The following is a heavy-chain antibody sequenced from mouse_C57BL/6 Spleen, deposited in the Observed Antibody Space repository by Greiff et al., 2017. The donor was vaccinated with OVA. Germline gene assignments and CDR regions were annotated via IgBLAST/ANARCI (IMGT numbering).Heavy chain of an antibody. CDR2: INPNNGGT. V-gene: IGHV1-26*01. CDR1: GYTFTDYY. Sequence: EVQLQQSGPELVKPGASVKISCKASGYTFTDYYMNWVKQSHGKSLEWIGDINPNNGGTSYNQKFKGKATLTVDKSSSTAYMELRSLTSEDSAVYYCARSSSTGDYFDYWGQGTTLTVSS. D-gene: IGHD4-1*02. CDR3: ARSSSTGDYFDY. J-gene: IGHJ2*01.